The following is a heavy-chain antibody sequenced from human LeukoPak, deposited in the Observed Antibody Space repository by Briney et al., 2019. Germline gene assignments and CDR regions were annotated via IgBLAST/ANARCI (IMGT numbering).Heavy chain of an antibody. CDR2: LSYDGSNK. V-gene: IGHV3-30*18. D-gene: IGHD3-22*01. J-gene: IGHJ6*02. CDR1: GFTFNSYW. CDR3: AKIRTGYYDSSGFYYGMDV. Sequence: GGSLRLSCAASGFTFNSYWMNWVRQAPGKGLVWVAVLSYDGSNKYYADSVKGRFTISRDNSKNTVYLQMNSLRGEDTAVYYCAKIRTGYYDSSGFYYGMDVWGQGTTVTVSS.